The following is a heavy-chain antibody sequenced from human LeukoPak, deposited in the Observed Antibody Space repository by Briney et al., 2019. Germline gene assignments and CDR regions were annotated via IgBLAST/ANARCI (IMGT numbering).Heavy chain of an antibody. CDR2: FDPADGET. Sequence: ASVKVSCKVSGYTLTELSMHWVRQAPGKGLEWMGGFDPADGETIYAQKFQGRVTMTEDTSTDTAYMELSSLRSEDTAVYYCATLNYSDSSGYYQGESWFDPWGQGTLVTVSS. J-gene: IGHJ5*02. CDR1: GYTLTELS. V-gene: IGHV1-24*01. CDR3: ATLNYSDSSGYYQGESWFDP. D-gene: IGHD3-22*01.